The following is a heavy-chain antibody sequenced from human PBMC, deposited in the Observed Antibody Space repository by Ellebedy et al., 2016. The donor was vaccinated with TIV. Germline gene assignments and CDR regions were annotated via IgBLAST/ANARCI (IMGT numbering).Heavy chain of an antibody. J-gene: IGHJ6*02. V-gene: IGHV1-18*04. Sequence: AASVKVSCKASGYTFTSYGISWVRQAPGQGLEWMGWISAYNGNTNYAQKLQGRVTMTTDTSTSTAYMELRSLRSDDTAVYYCARDARGYYGSGTLRGYYYGMDVWGQGTTVTVSS. CDR2: ISAYNGNT. CDR1: GYTFTSYG. CDR3: ARDARGYYGSGTLRGYYYGMDV. D-gene: IGHD3-10*01.